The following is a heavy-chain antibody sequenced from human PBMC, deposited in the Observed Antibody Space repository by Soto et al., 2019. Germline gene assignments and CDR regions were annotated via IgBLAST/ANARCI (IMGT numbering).Heavy chain of an antibody. V-gene: IGHV3-7*01. Sequence: EVQLVQSGGGLVQPGGSLRLSCAASGFTFSRYWMSWVRQTPGRGLEWVASVKEDGNEKYYMDSLKGRFTISRDNAKNSLSLEVRGPRADDTSVYYCVRVGLLLWLGEAGWFDTWGQGSLITVS. D-gene: IGHD3-10*01. CDR3: VRVGLLLWLGEAGWFDT. CDR1: GFTFSRYW. J-gene: IGHJ5*02. CDR2: VKEDGNEK.